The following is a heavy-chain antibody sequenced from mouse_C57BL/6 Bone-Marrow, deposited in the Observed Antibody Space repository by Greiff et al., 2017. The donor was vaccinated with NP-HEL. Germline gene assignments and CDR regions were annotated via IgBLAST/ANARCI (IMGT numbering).Heavy chain of an antibody. CDR2: IDPSDSYT. CDR3: ARLLSWFAY. Sequence: QVQLQQPGAELVRPGTSVKLSCKASGYTFTSYWMHWVKQRPGQGLEWIGVIDPSDSYTNYNQKFKGKATLTVDTSSSTAYMHLSSLTSEDSAVYYCARLLSWFAYWGQGTLVTVSA. V-gene: IGHV1-59*01. CDR1: GYTFTSYW. D-gene: IGHD1-1*01. J-gene: IGHJ3*01.